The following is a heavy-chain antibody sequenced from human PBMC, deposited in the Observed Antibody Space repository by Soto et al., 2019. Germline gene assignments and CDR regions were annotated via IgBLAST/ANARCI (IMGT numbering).Heavy chain of an antibody. D-gene: IGHD6-13*01. CDR3: ARGCGIAAPGPNWFDP. V-gene: IGHV1-2*02. Sequence: GASVKVSCKASGYSLIGYYLHWVRQAPGQGPEWMGWINPNSGGTKYVQKFQGRVTMTRDTSISTVYLELRRLRSDDTAVYYCARGCGIAAPGPNWFDPWCQGTLVTVSS. CDR2: INPNSGGT. CDR1: GYSLIGYY. J-gene: IGHJ5*02.